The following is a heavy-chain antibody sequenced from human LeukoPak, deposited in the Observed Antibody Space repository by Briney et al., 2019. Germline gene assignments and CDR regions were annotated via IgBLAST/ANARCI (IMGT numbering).Heavy chain of an antibody. J-gene: IGHJ3*02. CDR2: IYSGGST. D-gene: IGHD6-13*01. CDR3: AKMSLPIRIATAGDDAFDI. CDR1: GFTVSSNY. Sequence: GGSLRLSCAASGFTVSSNYMSWVRQAPGKGLEWVSVIYSGGSTYYADSVTGRFAISRDNSMNTLYLQMNSLRAEDTAVYYCAKMSLPIRIATAGDDAFDIWGQGTVVTVSS. V-gene: IGHV3-53*01.